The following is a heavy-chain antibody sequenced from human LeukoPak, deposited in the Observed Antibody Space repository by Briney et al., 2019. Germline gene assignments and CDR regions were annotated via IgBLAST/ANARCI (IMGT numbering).Heavy chain of an antibody. CDR3: ARGDTSLQRNDALDI. CDR1: GFTFSSYA. J-gene: IGHJ3*02. Sequence: GGSLRLSCAASGFTFSSYAMNWVRQAPGKGLEWGSSISLTSNDIYYAASVRGRFIISRDNAKNLLSLKMNSLRAEDTALYYCARGDTSLQRNDALDIWGQGTMVSVSS. D-gene: IGHD2/OR15-2a*01. CDR2: ISLTSNDI. V-gene: IGHV3-21*01.